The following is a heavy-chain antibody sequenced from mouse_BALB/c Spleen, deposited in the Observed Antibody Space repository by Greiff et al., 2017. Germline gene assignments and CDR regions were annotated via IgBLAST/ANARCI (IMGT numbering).Heavy chain of an antibody. CDR3: ARNYRYDRYAMDY. Sequence: EVHLVESGPSLVKPSQTLSLTCSVTGDSITSGYWNWIRKFPGNKLEYMGYISYSGSTYYNPSLKSRISITRDTSKNQYYLQLNSVTTEDTATYYCARNYRYDRYAMDYWGQGTSVTVSS. V-gene: IGHV3-8*02. CDR1: GDSITSGY. J-gene: IGHJ4*01. CDR2: ISYSGST. D-gene: IGHD2-14*01.